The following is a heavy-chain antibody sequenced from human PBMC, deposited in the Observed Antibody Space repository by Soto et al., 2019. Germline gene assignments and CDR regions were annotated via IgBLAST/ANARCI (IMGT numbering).Heavy chain of an antibody. D-gene: IGHD3-10*01. V-gene: IGHV4-59*01. CDR2: IYYSGST. Sequence: QVQLQESGPGLVKPSETLSLTCTVSGASISDTYWNWVRQPPGKGLEWIGFIYYSGSTSYNPSLKSQVPSAVDPSQSPFSLTLNSGTAADTAVYYWARVSERTMGGGCFDPWGQGILVTVSS. CDR1: GASISDTY. CDR3: ARVSERTMGGGCFDP. J-gene: IGHJ5*02.